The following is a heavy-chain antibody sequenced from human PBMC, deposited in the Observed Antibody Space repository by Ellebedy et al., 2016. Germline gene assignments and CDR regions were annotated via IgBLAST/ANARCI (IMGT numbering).Heavy chain of an antibody. CDR2: IYYTGTT. CDR3: ARIGGVSFGERPTGH. CDR1: GGSISRYY. D-gene: IGHD3-10*01. V-gene: IGHV4-59*01. Sequence: SETLSLTCIVSGGSISRYYWSWIRQPPGRGLEWIGNIYYTGTTNYNPSLQSRVTISLDTSKTQFSLRLTPVTAADTAVYYCARIGGVSFGERPTGHWGQGTLVTVSS. J-gene: IGHJ4*02.